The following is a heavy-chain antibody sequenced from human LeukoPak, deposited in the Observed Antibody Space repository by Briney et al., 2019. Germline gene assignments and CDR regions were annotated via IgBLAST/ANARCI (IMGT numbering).Heavy chain of an antibody. V-gene: IGHV1-69*05. J-gene: IGHJ4*02. CDR1: GGTFSSYA. Sequence: ASVKVSCKASGGTFSSYAISWVRQAPGQGLEWMGGIIPIFGTANYAQKFQGRVTITTDESTSTAYMELSSLRSEDTAVYYCAREVELGGSDVVVVVANYWGQGTLVTVSS. CDR2: IIPIFGTA. D-gene: IGHD2-15*01. CDR3: AREVELGGSDVVVVVANY.